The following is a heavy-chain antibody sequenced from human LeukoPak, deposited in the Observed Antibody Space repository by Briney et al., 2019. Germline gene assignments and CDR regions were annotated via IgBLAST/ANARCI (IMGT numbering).Heavy chain of an antibody. CDR2: ISGSGGST. Sequence: QPGGSLRLSCAASGFTFSSYAMSWVRQAPGKGLEWVSAISGSGGSTYYADSVKGRFTISRDNSKNTLYLQMNSLRAEDTAVYYCAKGIRADPKFDRLGAFDIWGQGTMVTVSS. V-gene: IGHV3-23*01. CDR3: AKGIRADPKFDRLGAFDI. CDR1: GFTFSSYA. J-gene: IGHJ3*02.